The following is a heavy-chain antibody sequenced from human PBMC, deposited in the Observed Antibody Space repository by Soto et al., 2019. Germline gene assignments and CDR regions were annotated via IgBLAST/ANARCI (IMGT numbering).Heavy chain of an antibody. CDR2: ITDTGGDA. CDR1: GLTFGSRA. J-gene: IGHJ4*02. CDR3: ARGSTSYFNF. V-gene: IGHV3-23*01. Sequence: GGSLRLSCVASGLTFGSRAMSWVRQAPGEGLQWVSTITDTGGDAKYADSVRGRFVISRDNSKKTLYLQMTSLTAEDSAMYFCARGSTSYFNFWGKGTLVTVSS.